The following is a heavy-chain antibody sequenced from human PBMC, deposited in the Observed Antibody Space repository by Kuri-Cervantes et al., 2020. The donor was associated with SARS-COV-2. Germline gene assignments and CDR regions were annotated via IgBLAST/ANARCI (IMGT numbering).Heavy chain of an antibody. J-gene: IGHJ6*02. CDR2: INHSGST. Sequence: SETLSLTCAVYGGSFSAYYWRWSWIRQPPGKGLEWIGEINHSGSTNYKPSLKSRVTISVDTSKNQFSLKLSSVTAADTAVYYCARAGDYGDYSVYYYYYYGMDVWGQGTTITVSS. CDR3: ARAGDYGDYSVYYYYYYGMDV. CDR1: GGSFSAYY. D-gene: IGHD4-17*01. V-gene: IGHV4-34*01.